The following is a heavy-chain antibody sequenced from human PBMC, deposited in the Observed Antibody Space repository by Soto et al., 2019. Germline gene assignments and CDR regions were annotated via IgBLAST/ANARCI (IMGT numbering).Heavy chain of an antibody. CDR1: GSTFGSRA. CDR2: ITDTGGDT. Sequence: GGSLRLSCVASGSTFGSRAMSWVRQAPGEGLEWVSTITDTGGDTKYADSVRGRFTMSRDNSKKTLYLQMNSLRVEDSALYYCARGSTDSYPGSRIFDFWGRGTLVTVSS. V-gene: IGHV3-23*01. CDR3: ARGSTDSYPGSRIFDF. J-gene: IGHJ4*02. D-gene: IGHD3-10*01.